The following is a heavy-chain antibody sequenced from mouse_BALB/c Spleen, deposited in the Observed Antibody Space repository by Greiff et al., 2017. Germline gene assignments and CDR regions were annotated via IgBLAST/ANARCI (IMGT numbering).Heavy chain of an antibody. CDR1: GYTFTSYW. Sequence: QVQLKESGAELVKPGASVKLSCKTSGYTFTSYWIQWVKQRPGQGLGWIGEIFPGTGTTYYNEKFKGKATLTIDTSSSTAYMQLSSLTSEDSAVYFCARSGGYDEYYFDYWGQGTTLTVSS. CDR3: ARSGGYDEYYFDY. V-gene: IGHV1S132*01. CDR2: IFPGTGTT. D-gene: IGHD2-2*01. J-gene: IGHJ2*01.